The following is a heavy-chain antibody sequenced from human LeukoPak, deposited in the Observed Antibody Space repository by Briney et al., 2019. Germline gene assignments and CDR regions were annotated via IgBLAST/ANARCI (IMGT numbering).Heavy chain of an antibody. J-gene: IGHJ4*02. Sequence: GGSLRLSCAASGFIFSSYAMHWVRQAPGKGLEYISTISGGGGTTDYANSVRGRFTISRDNSNNTLYLQMGSLRGEDTAVYYCARSRSYFDYWGQGTLVTVSS. CDR3: ARSRSYFDY. CDR2: ISGGGGTT. CDR1: GFIFSSYA. V-gene: IGHV3-64*01.